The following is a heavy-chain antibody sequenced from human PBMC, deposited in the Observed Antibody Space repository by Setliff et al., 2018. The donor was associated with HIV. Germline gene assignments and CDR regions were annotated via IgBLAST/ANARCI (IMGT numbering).Heavy chain of an antibody. Sequence: GGSLRLSCAASGFTFSRYWMSWVRQAPGKGLEWVANIKQDGSEKYYVDSVRGRFTISRDNAKNSLYLQMNSLRVEDTALYYCARSDWYHGSGSHDYWGQGTLVTVSS. CDR2: IKQDGSEK. D-gene: IGHD3-10*01. J-gene: IGHJ4*02. CDR3: ARSDWYHGSGSHDY. CDR1: GFTFSRYW. V-gene: IGHV3-7*01.